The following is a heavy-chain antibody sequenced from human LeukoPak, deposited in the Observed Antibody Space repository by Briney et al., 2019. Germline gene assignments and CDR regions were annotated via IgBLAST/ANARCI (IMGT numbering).Heavy chain of an antibody. CDR1: GGSISSYY. Sequence: SETLSLTCTVSGGSISSYYWSWIRQPPGKGLEWIGYIYYSGSTNYNPTLKSRVTISVDTSKNQFSLKLSSVTAADTAVYYCARDHGSGSWYGDAFDIWGQGTMVTVSS. D-gene: IGHD6-13*01. V-gene: IGHV4-59*01. CDR3: ARDHGSGSWYGDAFDI. J-gene: IGHJ3*02. CDR2: IYYSGST.